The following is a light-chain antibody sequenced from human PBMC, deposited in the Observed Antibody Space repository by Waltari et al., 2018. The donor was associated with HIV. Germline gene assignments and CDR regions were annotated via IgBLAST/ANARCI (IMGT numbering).Light chain of an antibody. CDR2: WAT. V-gene: IGKV4-1*01. J-gene: IGKJ1*01. CDR1: QSVFSNSNKKSY. CDR3: QQYYMTPPT. Sequence: DVVMTQSPDALKGSLGERVTLKCKSSQSVFSNSNKKSYLAWYQQRPGQTPNLLVYWATTLVSGVPARFSGSWSGTDFTLTTNNLQAEDAAIYYCQQYYMTPPTCGQGTKVEI.